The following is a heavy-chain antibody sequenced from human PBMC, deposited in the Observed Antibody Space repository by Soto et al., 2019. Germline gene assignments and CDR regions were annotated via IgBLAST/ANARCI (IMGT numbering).Heavy chain of an antibody. J-gene: IGHJ6*02. D-gene: IGHD3-10*01. CDR2: IYYSGST. CDR3: ARDLWFGELPYYYYYGMDV. Sequence: PSETLSLTCTVSGGSISSGGYYWSWIRQHPGKGLEWIGYIYYSGSTYYNPSLKSRVTISVDTSKNQFSLKLSSVTAADTAVYYCARDLWFGELPYYYYYGMDVWGQGTTVTVSS. CDR1: GGSISSGGYY. V-gene: IGHV4-31*03.